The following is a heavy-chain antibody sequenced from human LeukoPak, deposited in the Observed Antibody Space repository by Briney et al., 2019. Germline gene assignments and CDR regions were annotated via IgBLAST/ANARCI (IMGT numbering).Heavy chain of an antibody. V-gene: IGHV3-23*01. CDR2: ISGSGGST. CDR3: AKGYFSNWFDP. Sequence: GGSLRLSCTASGFTFSSYAVSWVRQAPGKGLEWLSAISGSGGSTYYAEYVKGRFTISRNNSKNTLYLQMSSLRAEDTAVYYCAKGYFSNWFDPWGQGTLVTVSS. CDR1: GFTFSSYA. D-gene: IGHD3-10*01. J-gene: IGHJ5*02.